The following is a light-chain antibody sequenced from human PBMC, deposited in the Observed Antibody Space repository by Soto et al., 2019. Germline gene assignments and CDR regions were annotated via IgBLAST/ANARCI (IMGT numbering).Light chain of an antibody. V-gene: IGLV2-14*03. CDR1: SSDVGGYNY. J-gene: IGLJ1*01. Sequence: QSVLTQPASVSGSPGQSITISCTGTSSDVGGYNYVSWYQHHPGKAPKLIIYDVSNRPSGVPIRFSASKSDNTASLTISGLQPEDEADYHCSSHKTSNTRQIFFGTGTKVTV. CDR3: SSHKTSNTRQIF. CDR2: DVS.